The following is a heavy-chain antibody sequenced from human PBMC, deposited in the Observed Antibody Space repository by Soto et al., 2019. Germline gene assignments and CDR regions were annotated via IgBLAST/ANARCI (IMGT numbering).Heavy chain of an antibody. D-gene: IGHD2-15*01. CDR2: VHHTGMS. J-gene: IGHJ4*02. Sequence: QVQLQESGPGLVKPSGTLSLTCAVSSASLSRRSWWSWVRQPPGKGLEWIGEVHHTGMSNYNPSLKSRATISMDQSKNQFSLRLTSVTAADTAVYHCAKFYCSGGSCDGDYWGQGLLVTVST. CDR1: SASLSRRSW. V-gene: IGHV4-4*02. CDR3: AKFYCSGGSCDGDY.